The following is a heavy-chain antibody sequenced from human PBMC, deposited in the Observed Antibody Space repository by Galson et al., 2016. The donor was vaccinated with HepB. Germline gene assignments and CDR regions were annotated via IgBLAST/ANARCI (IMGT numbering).Heavy chain of an antibody. CDR1: GFTFSNYG. Sequence: SLRLSCAASGFTFSNYGMTWVRQAPGKGLEVGSSIRQSGDSTDYADAVKGRFTISRDNSKNTLSLQMNSLTADDTAIYYCVQGSTAPAVWGKGTTVTVSS. V-gene: IGHV3-23*01. D-gene: IGHD1-26*01. CDR3: VQGSTAPAV. CDR2: IRQSGDST. J-gene: IGHJ6*04.